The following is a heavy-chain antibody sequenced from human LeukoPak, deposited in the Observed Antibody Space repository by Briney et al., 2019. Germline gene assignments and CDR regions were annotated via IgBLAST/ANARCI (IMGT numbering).Heavy chain of an antibody. CDR2: VSRISDYI. V-gene: IGHV3-21*01. CDR3: VKADGEYCGSNCRLFDY. CDR1: GLTLGSFT. J-gene: IGHJ4*02. D-gene: IGHD2-21*02. Sequence: GRSLTPSWAPAGLTLGSFTPRWVRQAAGGGMGWVSSVSRISDYIYYADSVTGRFTVSRDNAKNYLFLQMNSLRDEDTAVYYCVKADGEYCGSNCRLFDYWGQGALVSVSS.